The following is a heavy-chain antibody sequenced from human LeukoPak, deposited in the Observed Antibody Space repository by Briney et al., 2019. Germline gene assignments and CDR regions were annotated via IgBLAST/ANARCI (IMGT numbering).Heavy chain of an antibody. V-gene: IGHV3-33*01. J-gene: IGHJ4*02. Sequence: GGSLRLSCAASGFTFSSYGMHWVRQAPGKGLEWVAVIWYDGTDKYYADSVKGRFTISRDNSKNTLYLQMNSLRAEDTAVYYCARDTYYYDSSGYEFDYWGQGTLVTVSS. CDR3: ARDTYYYDSSGYEFDY. CDR1: GFTFSSYG. CDR2: IWYDGTDK. D-gene: IGHD3-22*01.